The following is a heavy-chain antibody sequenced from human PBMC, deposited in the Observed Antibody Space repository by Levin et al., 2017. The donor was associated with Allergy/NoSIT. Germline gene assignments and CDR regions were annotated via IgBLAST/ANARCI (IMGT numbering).Heavy chain of an antibody. CDR2: IYYSGST. J-gene: IGHJ4*02. CDR1: GGSISSGTYF. CDR3: AKEGAATGGD. D-gene: IGHD3-16*01. V-gene: IGHV4-39*02. Sequence: SETLSLTCTVSGGSISSGTYFWGWIRQPPGKGLEWIGTIYYSGSTYYNPSLKSRVTMSVDTSKNQFSLRLSTVTAADTAVYYCAKEGAATGGDWGQGILVTVSS.